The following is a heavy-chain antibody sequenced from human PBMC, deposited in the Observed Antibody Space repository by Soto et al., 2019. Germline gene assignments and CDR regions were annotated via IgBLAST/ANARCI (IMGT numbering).Heavy chain of an antibody. CDR1: GIPFPQYY. J-gene: IGHJ4*02. D-gene: IGHD3-10*01. V-gene: IGHV3-23*01. CDR2: VGRFGTT. CDR3: AKEGRLASPAGDYFDS. Sequence: GSVKLFHAPSGIPFPQYYMNWVLQAPGKGLEWVAAVGRFGTTYYRDSVRGRFTISRDDSRKLVYLQMSRLRLDDTAVYFCAKEGRLASPAGDYFDSWGPGTMVTVSS.